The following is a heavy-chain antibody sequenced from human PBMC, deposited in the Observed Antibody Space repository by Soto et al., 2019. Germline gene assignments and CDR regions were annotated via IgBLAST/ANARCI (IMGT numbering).Heavy chain of an antibody. V-gene: IGHV1-18*01. CDR3: ARTYGSGDYFLPFEY. CDR2: IRVYNGNI. Sequence: QVQLLQSGAEVKKPGASVKVSCKASGYMFNTYGITWVRQAPGQGLEWMGWIRVYNGNIDYAQKFEGRVTMTTDTSTSTANMELKSLTSDDSAVYYCARTYGSGDYFLPFEYWGQGTPVSVSS. D-gene: IGHD3-10*01. J-gene: IGHJ4*02. CDR1: GYMFNTYG.